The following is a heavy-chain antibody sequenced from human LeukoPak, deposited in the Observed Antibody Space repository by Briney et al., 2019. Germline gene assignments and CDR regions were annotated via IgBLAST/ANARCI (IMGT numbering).Heavy chain of an antibody. J-gene: IGHJ4*02. CDR2: VYFSGST. CDR1: GGSIGSSSQY. CDR3: ARGDYSDSTGYFAF. V-gene: IGHV4-39*01. D-gene: IGHD3-22*01. Sequence: PSETLSLTCTVSGGSIGSSSQYWGWIRQTPGKGLARIGSVYFSGSTYYNPSLKSRVTISLDTSKNQFSLNLGSVTAADTAVYYCARGDYSDSTGYFAFWGQGTLVTVSS.